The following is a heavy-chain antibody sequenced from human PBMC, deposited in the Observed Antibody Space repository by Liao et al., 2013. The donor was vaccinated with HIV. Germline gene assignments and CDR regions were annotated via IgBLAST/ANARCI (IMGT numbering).Heavy chain of an antibody. D-gene: IGHD4-17*01. CDR1: GGSISSYY. V-gene: IGHV4-4*07. J-gene: IGHJ5*02. CDR3: ARERVTVTTSRFDP. CDR2: IYTSGST. Sequence: QVHLQESGPGLVKPSETLSLTCTVSGGSISSYYWSWIRQVAGKGLQWIGRIYTSGSTSYNPSLKSRVTMSVDTSKNQFSLKLSSVTAADSAVYYCARERVTVTTSRFDPWGQGTLVTVSS.